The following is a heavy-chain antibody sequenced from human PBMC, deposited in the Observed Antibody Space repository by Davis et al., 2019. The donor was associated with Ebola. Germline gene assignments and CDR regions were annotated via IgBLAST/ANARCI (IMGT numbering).Heavy chain of an antibody. CDR1: GGSFSAYY. CDR2: INHTGNT. Sequence: PGGSLRLSCAVYGGSFSAYYWSWIRQSPGKGLEWIGEINHTGNTNYNPSLKSRVTISVDRSKNQFSLKLSSVTAADTALYYCAGIRGQWLEDWGQGTLVTVSS. D-gene: IGHD6-19*01. V-gene: IGHV4-34*01. CDR3: AGIRGQWLED. J-gene: IGHJ4*02.